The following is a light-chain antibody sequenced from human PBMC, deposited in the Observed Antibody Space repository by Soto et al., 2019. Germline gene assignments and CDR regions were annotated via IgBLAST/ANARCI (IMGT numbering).Light chain of an antibody. Sequence: QYVLTQPPSVSGAPGQRVTISCTGSSSNIGAGYDVHWYQQVPGTAPKLLIYANFNRPSGVPDRFSGSKSGTSASLAITGLQAEDEADYYCQSHDNSLRGYVFRPGTKVTVL. J-gene: IGLJ1*01. CDR1: SSNIGAGYD. CDR2: ANF. V-gene: IGLV1-40*01. CDR3: QSHDNSLRGYV.